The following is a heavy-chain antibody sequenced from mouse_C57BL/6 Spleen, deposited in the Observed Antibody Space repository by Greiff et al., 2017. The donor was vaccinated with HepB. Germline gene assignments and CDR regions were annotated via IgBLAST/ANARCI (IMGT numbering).Heavy chain of an antibody. V-gene: IGHV1-50*01. Sequence: QVQLQQPGAELVKPGASVKLSCKASGYTFTSYWMQWVKQRPGQGLEWIGEIDPSDSYTNYNQKFKGKATLTVDTSSSTAYMQLSSLTSEDSAVYYCARNGGLLDYDAWFAYWGQGTLVTVSA. CDR1: GYTFTSYW. CDR3: ARNGGLLDYDAWFAY. D-gene: IGHD2-4*01. CDR2: IDPSDSYT. J-gene: IGHJ3*01.